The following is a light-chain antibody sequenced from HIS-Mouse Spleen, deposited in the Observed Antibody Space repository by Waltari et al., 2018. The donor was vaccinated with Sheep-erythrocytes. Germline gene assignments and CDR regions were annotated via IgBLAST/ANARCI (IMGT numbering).Light chain of an antibody. J-gene: IGLJ2*01. CDR2: QDS. CDR1: KLGDKY. Sequence: SYELTQPPSVSVSPGQTASITCSGAKLGDKYACWYHQKPGQSPGLVIYQDSKRPSGIPERFSGSNSGNTATLTISGTQAMDEADYYCQAWDSSTVVFGGGTKLTVL. CDR3: QAWDSSTVV. V-gene: IGLV3-1*01.